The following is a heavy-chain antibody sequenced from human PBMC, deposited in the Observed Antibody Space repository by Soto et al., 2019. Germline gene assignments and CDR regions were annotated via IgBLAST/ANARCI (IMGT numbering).Heavy chain of an antibody. CDR3: MSNTNWARPFYH. V-gene: IGHV3-48*03. CDR1: GFLFRNYE. Sequence: EVRLVESGGDLVKSGGSLRLSCVGSGFLFRNYEMNWVRQAPGKGLEWLAHISTTGDHVSESDSVKGRFTITRDNTTHTPYLPMNSLRNDHQGVHYSMSNTNWARPFYHWGQGTLVNVSS. J-gene: IGHJ4*02. D-gene: IGHD7-27*01. CDR2: ISTTGDHV.